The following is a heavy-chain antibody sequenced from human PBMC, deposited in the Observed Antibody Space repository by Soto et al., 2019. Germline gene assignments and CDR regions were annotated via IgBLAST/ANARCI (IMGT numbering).Heavy chain of an antibody. CDR2: IWYDGSNK. V-gene: IGHV3-33*01. Sequence: QVQLVESGGGVVQPGRSLRLSCAASGFTFSSYGMHWVRQAPGKGLEWVAVIWYDGSNKYYADSVKGRFTISRDNSKNPLYLQMNSLRAEDTAVYYCARDRPLVGATDAFDIWGQGTMVTVSS. CDR3: ARDRPLVGATDAFDI. CDR1: GFTFSSYG. D-gene: IGHD1-26*01. J-gene: IGHJ3*02.